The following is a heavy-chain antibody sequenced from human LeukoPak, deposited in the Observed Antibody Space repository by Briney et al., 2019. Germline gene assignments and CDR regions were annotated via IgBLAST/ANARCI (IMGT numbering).Heavy chain of an antibody. CDR2: IIPIFGTA. J-gene: IGHJ5*02. V-gene: IGHV1-69*05. CDR1: GGTFSSYA. D-gene: IGHD2-2*01. CDR3: ARDFSPGYCSSTSCLNWFDP. Sequence: PRASVKVSCKASGGTFSSYAISWVRQAPGQGLEWMGGIIPIFGTANYAQKFQGRVTITTDESTSTAYMELSSLRSEDTAVYYCARDFSPGYCSSTSCLNWFDPWGQGTLVTVSS.